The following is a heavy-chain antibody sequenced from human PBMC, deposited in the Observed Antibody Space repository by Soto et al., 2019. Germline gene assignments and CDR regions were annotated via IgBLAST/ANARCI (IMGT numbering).Heavy chain of an antibody. CDR3: ARGGDYDFWSGYYIPPPYGMDV. V-gene: IGHV1-46*01. CDR1: GYTFTSYY. CDR2: INPSGGST. J-gene: IGHJ6*02. D-gene: IGHD3-3*01. Sequence: ASVKVSCKASGYTFTSYYMHWVRQAPGQGLEWMGIINPSGGSTSYAQKFQGRVTMTRDTPTSTVYMELSSLRSEDTAVYYCARGGDYDFWSGYYIPPPYGMDVWGQGTTVTVSS.